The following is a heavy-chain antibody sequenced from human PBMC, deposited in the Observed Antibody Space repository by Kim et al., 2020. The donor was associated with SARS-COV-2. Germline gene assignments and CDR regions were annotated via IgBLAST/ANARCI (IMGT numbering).Heavy chain of an antibody. Sequence: SETLSLTCAVYGGSFSGYYWSWIRQPPGKGLEWIGEINHSGSTNYNPSLKSRVTISVDTSKNQFSLKLSSVTAADTAVYYCARARGGIAAAGIGRGYYGMDVWGQGTTVTVSS. CDR1: GGSFSGYY. J-gene: IGHJ6*02. CDR2: INHSGST. V-gene: IGHV4-34*01. CDR3: ARARGGIAAAGIGRGYYGMDV. D-gene: IGHD6-13*01.